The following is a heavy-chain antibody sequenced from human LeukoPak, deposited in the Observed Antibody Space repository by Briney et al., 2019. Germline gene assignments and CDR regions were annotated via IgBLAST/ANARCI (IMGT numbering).Heavy chain of an antibody. J-gene: IGHJ6*02. CDR3: AGSRYSGYDRFGWQPPVYYYYGMDV. V-gene: IGHV3-33*01. D-gene: IGHD5-12*01. CDR1: GFTFSSYG. Sequence: PGRSLRLSCAASGFTFSSYGMHWVRQAPGKGLEWVAVIWYDGSNKYYADSVKGRFTISRDNSKNTLYLQMNSLRAEDTAVYYCAGSRYSGYDRFGWQPPVYYYYGMDVWGQGTTVTVSS. CDR2: IWYDGSNK.